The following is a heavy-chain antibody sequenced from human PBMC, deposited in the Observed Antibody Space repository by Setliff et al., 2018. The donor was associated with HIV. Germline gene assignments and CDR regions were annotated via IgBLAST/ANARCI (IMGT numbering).Heavy chain of an antibody. V-gene: IGHV4-39*07. Sequence: SETLSLTCTVSGASIVTTDHYWGWVRQAPGKGLEWVGSAYYGADRYYNPSLKSRVTISVDTSKNQFSLSLRSVIAADTAVYYCARVALSVTRTSRRAFDIWGQGTMVTVSS. CDR2: AYYGADR. CDR1: GASIVTTDHY. J-gene: IGHJ3*02. CDR3: ARVALSVTRTSRRAFDI. D-gene: IGHD1-7*01.